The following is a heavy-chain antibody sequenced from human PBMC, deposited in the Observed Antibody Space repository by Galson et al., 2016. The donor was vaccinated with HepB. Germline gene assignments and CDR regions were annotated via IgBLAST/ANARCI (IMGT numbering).Heavy chain of an antibody. CDR2: IDSDGLNT. V-gene: IGHV3-74*01. Sequence: SLRLSCAASGFTSSDFWIHWVRQVPGRGLVWVSRIDSDGLNTNYADSVKGRFTISRDNSKNTLYLQMNSLRAEDTAVYYCAKDARVMIFGVVTIMDVWGQGTTVTVSS. D-gene: IGHD3-3*01. CDR1: GFTSSDFW. J-gene: IGHJ6*02. CDR3: AKDARVMIFGVVTIMDV.